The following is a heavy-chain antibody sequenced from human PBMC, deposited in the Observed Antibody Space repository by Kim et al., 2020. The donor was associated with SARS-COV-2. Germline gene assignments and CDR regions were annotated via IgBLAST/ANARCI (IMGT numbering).Heavy chain of an antibody. CDR3: ASVLGDLYSSSWEGYFDY. V-gene: IGHV4-4*02. CDR1: GGSISSSNW. Sequence: SETLSLTCAVSGGSISSSNWWSWVRQPPGKGLEWIGEIYHSGSTNYNPSLKSRVTISVDKSKNQFSLKLSSVTAADTAVYYCASVLGDLYSSSWEGYFDYWGQGTLVTVSS. J-gene: IGHJ4*02. D-gene: IGHD6-13*01. CDR2: IYHSGST.